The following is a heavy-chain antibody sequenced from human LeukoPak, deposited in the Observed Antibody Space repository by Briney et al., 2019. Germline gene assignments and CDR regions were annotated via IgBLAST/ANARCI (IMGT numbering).Heavy chain of an antibody. D-gene: IGHD6-13*01. CDR2: IKKDGSET. Sequence: GGSLRLSCAASGFTFSSYWMSWVRQAPGKGLEWVANIKKDGSETYYVDPVKGRFTISRDNARNSLYLQMNSLRAEGTAIYYCARGRYSSTTYYFDYWGQGTLVTVSS. V-gene: IGHV3-7*03. CDR1: GFTFSSYW. CDR3: ARGRYSSTTYYFDY. J-gene: IGHJ4*02.